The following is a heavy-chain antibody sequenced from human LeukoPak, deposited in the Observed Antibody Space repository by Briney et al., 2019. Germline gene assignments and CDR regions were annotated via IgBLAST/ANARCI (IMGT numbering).Heavy chain of an antibody. J-gene: IGHJ4*02. CDR3: ARGNGPKTVDY. CDR2: IYYSGST. CDR1: GGSISSYY. Sequence: SETLSLTCTVPGGSISSYYWSWIRQPPGKGLEWIGYIYYSGSTNYNPSLKSRVTISVDTSKNQFSLKLSSVTAADTAVYYCARGNGPKTVDYWGQGTLVTVSS. D-gene: IGHD1-1*01. V-gene: IGHV4-59*01.